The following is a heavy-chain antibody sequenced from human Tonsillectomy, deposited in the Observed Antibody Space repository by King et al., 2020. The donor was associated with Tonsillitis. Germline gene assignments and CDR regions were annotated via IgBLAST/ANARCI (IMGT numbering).Heavy chain of an antibody. CDR3: ARGEVSGFDY. CDR2: VNPNSGNT. V-gene: IGHV1-8*01. Sequence: QLVQSGAEVKKPGASVKVSCKTSGYTFSNYDLNLVRQAPGQGLEWMGWVNPNSGNTAYAQKFQGRVTMTRDTSISTVYMELSSLRSEDTAVYYCARGEVSGFDYWGQGTLVTVSS. J-gene: IGHJ4*02. D-gene: IGHD5/OR15-5a*01. CDR1: GYTFSNYD.